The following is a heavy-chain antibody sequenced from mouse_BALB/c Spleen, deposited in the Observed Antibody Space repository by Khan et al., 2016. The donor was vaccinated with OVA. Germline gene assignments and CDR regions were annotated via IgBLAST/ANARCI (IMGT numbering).Heavy chain of an antibody. CDR1: GYTFTTAG. CDR3: ARGGAAYYRNDGGAMEY. CDR2: INTHSGVP. D-gene: IGHD2-12*01. Sequence: QLQLVQSGPELKKPGETVRISCKASGYTFTTAGIQWVHTMPGKGLKWLGWINTHSGVPKYAEDFKGRFAFSLEISVNTAYLQITNLKNEDTATYFWARGGAAYYRNDGGAMEYWGQGTSVTVSS. J-gene: IGHJ4*01. V-gene: IGHV9-4*02.